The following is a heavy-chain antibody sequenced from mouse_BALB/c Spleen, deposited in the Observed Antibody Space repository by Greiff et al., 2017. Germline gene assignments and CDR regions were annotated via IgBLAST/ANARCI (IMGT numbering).Heavy chain of an antibody. CDR1: GFTFSDYY. V-gene: IGHV5-4*02. D-gene: IGHD1-2*01. Sequence: EVQVVESGGGLVKPGGSLKLSCAASGFTFSDYYMYWVRQTPEKRLEWVATISDGGSYTYYPDSVKGRFTISRDNAKNNLYLQMSSLKSEDTAMYYCARDRGYGRGYFDVWGAGTTVTVSS. J-gene: IGHJ1*01. CDR3: ARDRGYGRGYFDV. CDR2: ISDGGSYT.